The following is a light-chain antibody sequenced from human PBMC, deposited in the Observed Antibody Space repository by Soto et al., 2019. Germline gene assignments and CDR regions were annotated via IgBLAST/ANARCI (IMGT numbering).Light chain of an antibody. J-gene: IGKJ5*01. CDR1: QNISSW. Sequence: DIPMTQFPSTLSASVGDRVTITCRASQNISSWLAWYQQKPGKAPKLLIYAASSLQSGVPSRFSGSGSGTDFTLTISSLQPEDFATYYCQQANSFPITFGQGTRLEIK. V-gene: IGKV1-12*01. CDR3: QQANSFPIT. CDR2: AAS.